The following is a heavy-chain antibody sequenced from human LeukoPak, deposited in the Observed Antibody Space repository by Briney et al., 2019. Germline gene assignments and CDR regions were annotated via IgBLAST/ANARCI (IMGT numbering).Heavy chain of an antibody. Sequence: GGSLRLSCAASGFTFSSYAMSWVRQAPGKGLEWVSAISGSGGSTYYADSVKGRFTISRDNSKNSLYLQMNSLRTEDSAFYCCVRETESQRSFDYWGQGTLVTVSS. CDR3: VRETESQRSFDY. CDR1: GFTFSSYA. CDR2: ISGSGGST. V-gene: IGHV3-23*01. D-gene: IGHD5-24*01. J-gene: IGHJ4*02.